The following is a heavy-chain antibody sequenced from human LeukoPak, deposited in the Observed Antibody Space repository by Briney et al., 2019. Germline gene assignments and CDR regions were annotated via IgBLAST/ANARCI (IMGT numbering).Heavy chain of an antibody. CDR1: GGSINSGAYY. Sequence: SQTLSLTCTASGGSINSGAYYWSWIRQHPGKGLEWIGYIYYSGSTYYNPSLKSRVTISIDTSKNQFSLKLSSVTAADTAVYYCAAHPTYYSDTRGYSRWGQGTLVTVSS. CDR2: IYYSGST. J-gene: IGHJ4*02. CDR3: AAHPTYYSDTRGYSR. V-gene: IGHV4-31*03. D-gene: IGHD3-22*01.